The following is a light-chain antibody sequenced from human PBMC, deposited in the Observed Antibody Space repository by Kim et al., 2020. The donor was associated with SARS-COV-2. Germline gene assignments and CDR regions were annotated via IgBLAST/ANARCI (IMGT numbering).Light chain of an antibody. CDR3: NSRDNSADRLRV. V-gene: IGLV3-19*01. Sequence: LGQTVRITCQGVSLRKYYGAWYQQKPGQAPVLLIYNKNNRPSGIPDRFSVSTSGNTSSLTITGAQAEDEADYYCNSRDNSADRLRVFGGGTNLTFL. CDR1: SLRKYY. J-gene: IGLJ3*02. CDR2: NKN.